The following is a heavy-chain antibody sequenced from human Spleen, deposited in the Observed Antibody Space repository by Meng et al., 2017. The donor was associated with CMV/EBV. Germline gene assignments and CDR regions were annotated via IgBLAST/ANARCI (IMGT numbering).Heavy chain of an antibody. CDR1: GGTISSSSYY. D-gene: IGHD1-1*01. Sequence: TVSGGTISSSSYYWGWIRQPPGKGLEWIGSIYHSGRTYYNPSLKSRVTISVDTSKNHFSLKLSSVTAADTAVYYCAREVNAGAWFDPWGQGTLVTVSS. CDR3: AREVNAGAWFDP. J-gene: IGHJ5*02. V-gene: IGHV4-39*07. CDR2: IYHSGRT.